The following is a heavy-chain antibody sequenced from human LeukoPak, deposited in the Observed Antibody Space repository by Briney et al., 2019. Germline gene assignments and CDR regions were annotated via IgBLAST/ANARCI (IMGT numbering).Heavy chain of an antibody. CDR3: ARVPPILGYCSGGSCYPGY. CDR1: GYTFTGYY. CDR2: INPNSGGT. D-gene: IGHD2-15*01. Sequence: ASVKVTCKASGYTFTGYYMHWVRPAPGQGLEWVGWINPNSGGTNYVQKFHGRVTMTRVTYISTAYMELSRLRSDDTAVYYCARVPPILGYCSGGSCYPGYWGQGTLVTVSS. J-gene: IGHJ4*02. V-gene: IGHV1-2*02.